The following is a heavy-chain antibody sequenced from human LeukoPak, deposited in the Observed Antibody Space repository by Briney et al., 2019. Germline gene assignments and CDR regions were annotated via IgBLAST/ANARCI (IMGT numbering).Heavy chain of an antibody. CDR2: INSDGSDT. Sequence: GGSLRLSCAASGFTFSTYWMHWVRHAPGKGLVWVSRINSDGSDTTYAASVKGRSTIPRDNAKNTVDLQMNSRRAEDTAVYYCARGTFGDFNWGPGTLVSVSS. D-gene: IGHD4-17*01. J-gene: IGHJ4*02. CDR1: GFTFSTYW. CDR3: ARGTFGDFN. V-gene: IGHV3-74*01.